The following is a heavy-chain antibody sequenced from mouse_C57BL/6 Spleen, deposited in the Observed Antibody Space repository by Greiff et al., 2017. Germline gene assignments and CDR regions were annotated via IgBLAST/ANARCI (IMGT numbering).Heavy chain of an antibody. CDR2: IDPETGGT. V-gene: IGHV1-15*01. CDR3: TRSLYYDYDSWFAY. CDR1: GYTFTDYE. J-gene: IGHJ3*01. D-gene: IGHD2-4*01. Sequence: VQLMASGAELVRPGASVTLSCKASGYTFTDYEMHWVKQTHVHGLEWIGAIDPETGGTAYNQKFKGKAILTADKSSSTAYMELLSLTSEDSAVYYCTRSLYYDYDSWFAYWGQGTLVTVSA.